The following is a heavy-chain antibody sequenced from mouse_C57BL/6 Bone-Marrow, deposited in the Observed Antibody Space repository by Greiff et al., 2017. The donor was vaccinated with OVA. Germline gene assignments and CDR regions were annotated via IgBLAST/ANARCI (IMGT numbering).Heavy chain of an antibody. CDR3: AALRAWLAY. CDR1: GYTFTSYW. V-gene: IGHV1-50*01. D-gene: IGHD1-1*01. Sequence: QVQLQQPGAELVKPGASVKLSCKASGYTFTSYWMQWVKQRPGQGLEWIGEIDPSDSYTNYNQKFKGKATLTVDTSSSTAYMQLSSLTSEDSAVYYGAALRAWLAYWGQGTLVTVSA. J-gene: IGHJ3*01. CDR2: IDPSDSYT.